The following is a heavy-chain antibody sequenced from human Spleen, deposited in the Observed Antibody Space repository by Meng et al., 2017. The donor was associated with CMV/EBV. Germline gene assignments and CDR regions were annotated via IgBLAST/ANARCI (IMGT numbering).Heavy chain of an antibody. CDR3: AREGQGNHYYGSGNRQYNYYGMDV. Sequence: ASVKVSCKASGYIFTAYGISWVRQAPAQGLEWMGWISPYSGNTNYAQKFQDRVTMTTDTSTSTAYVELRSLRSEDTAVYYCAREGQGNHYYGSGNRQYNYYGMDVWGQGTTVTVSS. V-gene: IGHV1-18*01. J-gene: IGHJ6*02. CDR2: ISPYSGNT. D-gene: IGHD3-10*01. CDR1: GYIFTAYG.